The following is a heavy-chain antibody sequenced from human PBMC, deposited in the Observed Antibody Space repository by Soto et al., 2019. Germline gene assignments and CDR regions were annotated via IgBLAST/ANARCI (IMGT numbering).Heavy chain of an antibody. CDR1: GFTFSNSW. CDR2: INSDGSGI. CDR3: ARGDPLGVY. D-gene: IGHD3-16*01. V-gene: IGHV3-74*01. J-gene: IGHJ4*01. Sequence: EVQLVESGGGLVQPGGSLRLSCAASGFTFSNSWMHWVRQAPGKGLVWVSHINSDGSGIRYEDSVKGRFTISRDNAKNTLSLQMNSLRAEETAVYFCARGDPLGVYCGHGTLGTVSS.